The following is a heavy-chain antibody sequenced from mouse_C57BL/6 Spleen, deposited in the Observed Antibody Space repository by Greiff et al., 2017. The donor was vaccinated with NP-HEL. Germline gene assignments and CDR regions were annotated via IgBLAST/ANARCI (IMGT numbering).Heavy chain of an antibody. J-gene: IGHJ3*01. D-gene: IGHD2-3*01. CDR2: IYPGDGDT. V-gene: IGHV1-82*01. CDR3: ARGFYDGYTWFAY. Sequence: QVQLKQSGPELVKPGASVKISCKASGYAFSSSWMNWVKQRPGKGLEWIGRIYPGDGDTNYNGKFKGKATLTADKSSSTAYMQLSSLTSEDSAVYFCARGFYDGYTWFAYWGQGTLVTVSA. CDR1: GYAFSSSW.